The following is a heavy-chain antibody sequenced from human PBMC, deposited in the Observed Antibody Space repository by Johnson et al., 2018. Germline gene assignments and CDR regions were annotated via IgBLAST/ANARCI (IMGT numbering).Heavy chain of an antibody. CDR1: GFTFNSHG. V-gene: IGHV3-33*01. J-gene: IGHJ1*01. CDR2: IWYAGRNR. Sequence: QVQLVQSGGGVVLPGRSLRLSCAASGFTFNSHGMHWVRQAPGKGLEWVALIWYAGRNRYYAYSVKGRFTISRDNSKNTLYLQMTSLRGKVTAVYYWARSQAGQYWGQGTRVTVSS. CDR3: ARSQAGQY.